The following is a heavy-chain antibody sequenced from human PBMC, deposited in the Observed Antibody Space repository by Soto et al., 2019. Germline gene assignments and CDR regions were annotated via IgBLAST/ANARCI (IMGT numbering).Heavy chain of an antibody. CDR2: IYWDDDK. J-gene: IGHJ4*02. D-gene: IGHD4-17*01. Sequence: QITLKESGPPLVKPTQTLTLTCTFSGFSLNTSGVGVGWIRQPPGKALEGLALIYWDDDKRYSPSLKSRLNITKDTSNNQVVLTMTTIEPVDTGKYYCAHRPYGDYPSDYWGQGTLVTVSS. CDR3: AHRPYGDYPSDY. CDR1: GFSLNTSGVG. V-gene: IGHV2-5*02.